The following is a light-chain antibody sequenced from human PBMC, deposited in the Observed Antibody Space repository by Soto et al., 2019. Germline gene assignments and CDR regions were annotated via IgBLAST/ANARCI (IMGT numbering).Light chain of an antibody. CDR1: SSDVGGYKF. Sequence: QSALTQPASVSASPGQSITISCTGTSSDVGGYKFVSWYQHHPGKAPKLMIYEVNNRPSGVSNRFSGSKSGNTASLTISGLQAEDEADYYCCSYAGSSTWVFGGGTKLTVL. CDR3: CSYAGSSTWV. V-gene: IGLV2-23*02. CDR2: EVN. J-gene: IGLJ3*02.